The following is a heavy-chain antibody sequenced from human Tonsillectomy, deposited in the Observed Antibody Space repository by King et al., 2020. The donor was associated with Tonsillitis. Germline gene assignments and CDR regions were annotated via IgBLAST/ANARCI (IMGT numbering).Heavy chain of an antibody. Sequence: VQLVESGGGLVKPGGSLRLSCAASGFTFSSYSMNWVRQAPGKGLEWVSSISSSSSYIYYADSVKGRFTISRDNAKNSLYLQMNSLRAEDTAVYYCARGMSGGSYFGFDYWGQGTLVTVSS. D-gene: IGHD1-26*01. J-gene: IGHJ4*02. V-gene: IGHV3-21*01. CDR3: ARGMSGGSYFGFDY. CDR2: ISSSSSYI. CDR1: GFTFSSYS.